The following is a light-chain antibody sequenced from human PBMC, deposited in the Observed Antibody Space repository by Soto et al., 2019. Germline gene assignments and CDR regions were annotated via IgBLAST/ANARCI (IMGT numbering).Light chain of an antibody. CDR1: QSVLHSSNNKNY. J-gene: IGKJ1*01. Sequence: DIVMTQSPDSLAVSLGERATINCKSSQSVLHSSNNKNYLAWYQQKPGQPPKLLIYWASTRESGVPDRFSGSGSGTDFTLTISSLQAEDVAVYYCQQYHSTPRTFGQGTKVEIK. CDR3: QQYHSTPRT. CDR2: WAS. V-gene: IGKV4-1*01.